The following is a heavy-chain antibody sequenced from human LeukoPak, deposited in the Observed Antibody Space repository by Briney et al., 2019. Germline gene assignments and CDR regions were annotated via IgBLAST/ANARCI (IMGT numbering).Heavy chain of an antibody. CDR2: IYYSGST. CDR3: AREALLWFGESGTPTNWFDP. V-gene: IGHV4-31*03. CDR1: GGSISSGGYY. D-gene: IGHD3-10*01. J-gene: IGHJ5*02. Sequence: SETLSLTCTVSGGSISSGGYYWSWIRQHPGKGLEWIGYIYYSGSTYYNPSLKSRVTISVDTSKNQFSLKLSSVTAADTAVYYCAREALLWFGESGTPTNWFDPWGQGTLVTVSS.